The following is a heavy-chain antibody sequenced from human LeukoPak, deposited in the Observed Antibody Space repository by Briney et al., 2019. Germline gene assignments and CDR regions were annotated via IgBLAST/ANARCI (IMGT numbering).Heavy chain of an antibody. V-gene: IGHV1-69*02. D-gene: IGHD1-26*01. CDR1: GGTFSSYT. J-gene: IGHJ4*02. CDR3: ATPSGSYYGGVDY. Sequence: ASVKVSCKASGGTFSSYTISWARQAPGQGLEWMGRIIPILGIANYAQKFQGRVTITADKSTSTAYMELSSLRSEDTAVYYCATPSGSYYGGVDYWGQGTLVTVSS. CDR2: IIPILGIA.